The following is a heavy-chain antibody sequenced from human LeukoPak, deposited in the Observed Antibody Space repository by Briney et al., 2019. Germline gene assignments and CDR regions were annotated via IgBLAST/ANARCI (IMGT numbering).Heavy chain of an antibody. Sequence: PSETLSLTCSVSGGSISSYYWTWIRQPPGKGLEWIGYIYYSGGTNYNPSLKSRVTISLDTSKNQFSLKLSSVTAAVTAVYYCARSPKYWSEGNGYPRGYDYWGQGTLVTVSS. CDR1: GGSISSYY. V-gene: IGHV4-59*01. J-gene: IGHJ4*02. D-gene: IGHD3-22*01. CDR2: IYYSGGT. CDR3: ARSPKYWSEGNGYPRGYDY.